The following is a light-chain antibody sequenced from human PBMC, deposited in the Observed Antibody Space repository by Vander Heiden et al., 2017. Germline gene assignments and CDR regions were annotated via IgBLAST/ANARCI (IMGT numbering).Light chain of an antibody. V-gene: IGLV3-25*03. J-gene: IGLJ3*02. CDR1: ALPKQY. CDR2: KDS. Sequence: SYELTQPPSVSVSPGQTARITCSGDALPKQYASWYQQKPGQAPELVIYKDSERPSGIPERFSGSSSGTTVTLTISGVQAEDEADYYCQSADSSGTYWVFGGGTKLTVL. CDR3: QSADSSGTYWV.